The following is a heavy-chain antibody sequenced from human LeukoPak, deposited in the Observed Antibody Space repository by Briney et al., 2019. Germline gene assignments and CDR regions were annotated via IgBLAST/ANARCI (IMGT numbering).Heavy chain of an antibody. V-gene: IGHV3-23*01. CDR2: ISESGGNT. CDR1: GFTFSNFA. Sequence: GGSLGLSCAASGFTFSNFAMNWVRQAPGKGPEWVSSISESGGNTDYADSVKGRFTISRDNSKHTLYLQMHRLRAEDTAIYYCAKQFVVGGWGQGTLVTVSS. J-gene: IGHJ4*02. D-gene: IGHD2-15*01. CDR3: AKQFVVGG.